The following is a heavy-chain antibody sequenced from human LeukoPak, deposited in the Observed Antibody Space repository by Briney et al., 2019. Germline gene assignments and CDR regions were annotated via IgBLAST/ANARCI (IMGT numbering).Heavy chain of an antibody. J-gene: IGHJ5*02. V-gene: IGHV1-2*02. D-gene: IGHD3-10*01. CDR3: ARDRDGSGSLNWLDP. CDR1: GYTFTGYY. Sequence: GASVKVSCKASGYTFTGYYMHWVRQAPGQGLEWMGWINPNSGGTNYAQKFQGRVTMTRDTSISTAYMELSRLRSDDTAVYYCARDRDGSGSLNWLDPWGQGTLVTVSS. CDR2: INPNSGGT.